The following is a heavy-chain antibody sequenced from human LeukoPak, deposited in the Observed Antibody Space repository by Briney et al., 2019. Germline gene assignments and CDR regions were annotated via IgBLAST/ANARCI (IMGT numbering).Heavy chain of an antibody. Sequence: SETLSLTCTVSGGSISSYYWSWIRQPAGKGLEWLGYIYYSGSTNYNPSLKSRVTISVDTSKNQFSLKLSSVTAADTAVYYCARHVAAAGTEYFDYWGQGTLVTVSS. CDR1: GGSISSYY. J-gene: IGHJ4*02. V-gene: IGHV4-59*08. CDR2: IYYSGST. CDR3: ARHVAAAGTEYFDY. D-gene: IGHD6-13*01.